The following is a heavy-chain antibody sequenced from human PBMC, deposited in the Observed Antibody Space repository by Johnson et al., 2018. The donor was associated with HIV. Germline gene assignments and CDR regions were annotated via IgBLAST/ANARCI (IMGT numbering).Heavy chain of an antibody. CDR2: IYSGGST. CDR1: GFTVSSNY. Sequence: VQLVESGGGVVQPGRSLRLSCAASGFTVSSNYMSWVRQAPGKGLEWVSVIYSGGSTYYADFVKGRFTISRDNSKNSLYLQMNSLRAEDTAVYYCARDQYSSDWVGGGDAFDIWGQGTMVTVSS. J-gene: IGHJ3*02. D-gene: IGHD6-19*01. CDR3: ARDQYSSDWVGGGDAFDI. V-gene: IGHV3-66*01.